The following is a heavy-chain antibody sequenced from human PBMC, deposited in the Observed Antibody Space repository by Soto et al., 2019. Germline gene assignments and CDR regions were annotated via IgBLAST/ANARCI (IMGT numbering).Heavy chain of an antibody. CDR3: ARPGYYYDSSGYTFDGMDV. CDR2: IYPGDSET. J-gene: IGHJ6*02. CDR1: GYSFTSYW. D-gene: IGHD3-22*01. Sequence: PGESLKISCKGSGYSFTSYWIGWVRQMPEKGLEWMGIIYPGDSETRYSPSFQGQVTISADKSISTAYLQWSSLKASDTAMYYCARPGYYYDSSGYTFDGMDVWGQGTTVNVSS. V-gene: IGHV5-51*01.